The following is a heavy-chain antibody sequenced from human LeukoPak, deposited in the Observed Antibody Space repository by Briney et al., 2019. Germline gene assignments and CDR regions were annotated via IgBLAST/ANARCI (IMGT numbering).Heavy chain of an antibody. CDR3: VRSGYDYDWFDP. V-gene: IGHV1-69*02. Sequence: SVKVSCKAPGGTFSDYSISWVRQAPGQELEWMGRILPLVGRLHYAQKFQGRFTLTADKSTTIVYMELSSLRSEDTAVYYCVRSGYDYDWFDPWGQGTLVTVSS. CDR2: ILPLVGRL. CDR1: GGTFSDYS. J-gene: IGHJ5*02. D-gene: IGHD5-12*01.